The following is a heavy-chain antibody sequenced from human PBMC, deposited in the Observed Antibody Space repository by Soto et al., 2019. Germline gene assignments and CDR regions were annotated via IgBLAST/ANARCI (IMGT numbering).Heavy chain of an antibody. D-gene: IGHD3-10*01. Sequence: GGSLRLSCAASGFTFSNAWMNWVRQAPGKGLEWVGRIKSKTDGGTTDYAAPVKGRFTISRDDSKNTLYLQMNSLKTEDTAVYYCTTEGRGSWFGELFNPGNYYYGMDVWGQGTTVTVSS. CDR2: IKSKTDGGTT. CDR3: TTEGRGSWFGELFNPGNYYYGMDV. J-gene: IGHJ6*02. CDR1: GFTFSNAW. V-gene: IGHV3-15*07.